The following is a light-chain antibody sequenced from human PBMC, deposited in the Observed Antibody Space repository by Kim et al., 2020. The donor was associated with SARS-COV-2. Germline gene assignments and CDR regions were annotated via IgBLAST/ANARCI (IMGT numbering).Light chain of an antibody. CDR3: QQYTSWWT. V-gene: IGKV3-15*01. J-gene: IGKJ1*01. Sequence: SVSPGETATLSCRARQRVAANLAWYQQKPGQAPRLLIYAASTRASGVPDRFTGSGSGTEFTLTISSLQSGDVAFYYCQQYTSWWTFGQGTKVDIK. CDR2: AAS. CDR1: QRVAAN.